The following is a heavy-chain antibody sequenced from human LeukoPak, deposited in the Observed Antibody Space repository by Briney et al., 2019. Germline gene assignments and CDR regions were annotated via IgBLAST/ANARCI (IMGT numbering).Heavy chain of an antibody. D-gene: IGHD2-8*01. CDR3: ARESCLNAVCYTGEGAFDI. J-gene: IGHJ3*02. CDR1: GFSFSSYG. CDR2: IYFDTKNI. V-gene: IGHV3-33*01. Sequence: GGSLRLSCAASGFSFSSYGLHWVRQAPGKGLEWVAVIYFDTKNIHYADSVKGRFTVSRDDPKNTLYLQMNSLRAEDTAVYYCARESCLNAVCYTGEGAFDIWGQGTMVTVSS.